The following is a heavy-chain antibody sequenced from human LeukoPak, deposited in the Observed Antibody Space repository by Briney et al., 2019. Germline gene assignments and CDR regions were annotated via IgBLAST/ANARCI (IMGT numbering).Heavy chain of an antibody. CDR2: ISSGSGYI. Sequence: GGSLRLSCAASGFTVSSNYMHWVRQAPGKGLEWVSSISSGSGYIYYADSVKGRFTISRDNANNSLYLQMSSLRAGDTAVYYCASREGEFDYWGQGTLVTVSS. V-gene: IGHV3-21*01. CDR3: ASREGEFDY. CDR1: GFTVSSNY. J-gene: IGHJ4*02.